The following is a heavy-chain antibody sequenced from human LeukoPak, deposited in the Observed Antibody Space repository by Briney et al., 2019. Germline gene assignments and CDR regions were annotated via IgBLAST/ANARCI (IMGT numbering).Heavy chain of an antibody. CDR1: GFTFSSYA. CDR3: ARDGLPSSYYYYGMDV. Sequence: GRSLRLSCAASGFTFSSYAMHWVRQAPGKGLEWVAVISYDGSNKYYADSVKGRFTNSRDNSKNTLYLQMNSLRAEDTAVYYCARDGLPSSYYYYGMDVWGQGTTVTVSS. J-gene: IGHJ6*02. D-gene: IGHD3/OR15-3a*01. CDR2: ISYDGSNK. V-gene: IGHV3-30*04.